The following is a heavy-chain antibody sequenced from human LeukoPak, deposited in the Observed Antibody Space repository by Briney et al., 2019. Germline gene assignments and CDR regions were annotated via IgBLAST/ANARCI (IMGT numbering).Heavy chain of an antibody. CDR2: INHSGST. J-gene: IGHJ4*02. CDR1: GGSTSSYY. V-gene: IGHV4-34*01. CDR3: ARGRYSSSWSN. Sequence: SETLSLTCTVSGGSTSSYYWSWIRQPPGKGLEWIGEINHSGSTNYNPSLKSRVTISVDTSKNQFSLKLSSVTAADTAVYYCARGRYSSSWSNWGQGTLVTVSS. D-gene: IGHD6-13*01.